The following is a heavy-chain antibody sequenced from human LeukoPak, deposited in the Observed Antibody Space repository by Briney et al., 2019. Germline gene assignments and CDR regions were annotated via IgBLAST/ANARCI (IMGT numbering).Heavy chain of an antibody. CDR2: INTNTGNR. D-gene: IGHD3-10*01. CDR3: ARDSSGVLWFGELFGNWFDP. Sequence: ASVTVSCKASGYTFTSYAMNWVRQAPGQGLEWMGWINTNTGNRTYAQGFTGRFVFSLDTSVSTAYLQISSLKAEDTAVYYCARDSSGVLWFGELFGNWFDPWGQGTLVTVSS. J-gene: IGHJ5*02. CDR1: GYTFTSYA. V-gene: IGHV7-4-1*02.